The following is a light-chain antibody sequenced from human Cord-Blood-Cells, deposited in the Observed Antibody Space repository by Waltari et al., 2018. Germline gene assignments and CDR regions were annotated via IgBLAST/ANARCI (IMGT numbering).Light chain of an antibody. V-gene: IGLV2-14*01. CDR3: SSYTSSSSYV. CDR2: DVS. J-gene: IGLJ1*01. Sequence: QSALTQPASVSGSPGQSITISCTGTSSDVGGYNYVSWYQQRPGKAPKLMIYDVSNRPAGLSNRFAGSKSGNTASLTISGLQAEDEADYYCSSYTSSSSYVYGSGTNVTVL. CDR1: SSDVGGYNY.